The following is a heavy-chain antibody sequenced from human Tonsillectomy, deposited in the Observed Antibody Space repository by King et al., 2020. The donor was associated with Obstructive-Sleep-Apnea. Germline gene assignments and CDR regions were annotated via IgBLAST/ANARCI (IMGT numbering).Heavy chain of an antibody. CDR3: ATDPHHYSAGGAFGY. D-gene: IGHD2-8*02. V-gene: IGHV3-7*03. CDR2: IKHEGSDK. CDR1: GFTLIDNW. J-gene: IGHJ4*02. Sequence: VQLVESGGDLVQPGGSLRLSCAASGFTLIDNWMTWIRQVPGKGLEWVAPIKHEGSDKAMLDFVKGRFAISKDNAKNSLYLQMNNLKAEDTAVYYCATDPHHYSAGGAFGYWGQGTPVTVSS.